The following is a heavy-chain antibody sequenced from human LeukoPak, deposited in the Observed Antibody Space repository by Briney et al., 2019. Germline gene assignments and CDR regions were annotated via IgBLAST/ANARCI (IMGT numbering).Heavy chain of an antibody. D-gene: IGHD6-19*01. Sequence: SETLSLTCTVSGGSISSYYWSWIRQPPGKGLEWIGYIYYSGSTNYNPSLKSRVTISVDTSKNQFSLKLSSVTAADTAVYYCARRKWLVLDYWGQRTLVTVSS. CDR3: ARRKWLVLDY. CDR2: IYYSGST. J-gene: IGHJ4*02. CDR1: GGSISSYY. V-gene: IGHV4-59*01.